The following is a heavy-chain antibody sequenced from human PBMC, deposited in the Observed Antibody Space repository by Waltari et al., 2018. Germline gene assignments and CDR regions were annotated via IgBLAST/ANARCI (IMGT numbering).Heavy chain of an antibody. CDR2: IDWDDDK. J-gene: IGHJ4*02. CDR3: ARIHLPGGDPDGAFDY. V-gene: IGHV2-70*15. Sequence: QVTLRESGPALVKPTQTLTLTCTFSGFSLSTSGMCVSWIRQPPGKALEWLARIDWDDDKYYSKSLKTRLTISKDTSKNQVVLTMTNMDPVDTATYYCARIHLPGGDPDGAFDYWGQGTLVTVSS. CDR1: GFSLSTSGMC. D-gene: IGHD2-21*02.